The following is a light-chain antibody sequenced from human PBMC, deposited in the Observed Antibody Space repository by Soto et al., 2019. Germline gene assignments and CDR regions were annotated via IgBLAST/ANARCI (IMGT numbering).Light chain of an antibody. Sequence: QSVLTQPASVPGSPGQSITISCTGTSSDVGGYTYVSWYQQHPGKAPRLMIYEVSYRPSGVSDRFSGSKSGNTASLTISGLQAEDEADYYCSSYASSGTLVFGTGTKVTVL. CDR3: SSYASSGTLV. CDR1: SSDVGGYTY. J-gene: IGLJ1*01. CDR2: EVS. V-gene: IGLV2-14*01.